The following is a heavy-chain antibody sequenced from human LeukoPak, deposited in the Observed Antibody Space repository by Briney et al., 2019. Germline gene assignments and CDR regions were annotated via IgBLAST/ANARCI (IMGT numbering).Heavy chain of an antibody. J-gene: IGHJ3*02. V-gene: IGHV3-23*01. Sequence: GGSLRLSCAASGFTFSSYAMSWVRLAPGKGLEWVSAISGSGGSTDYADSVKGRFTISRDNSKNTLYLQMNSLRAEDTAVYYCAKDRGYDSSGRNSPIAFDIWGQGTMVTVSS. CDR3: AKDRGYDSSGRNSPIAFDI. CDR2: ISGSGGST. CDR1: GFTFSSYA. D-gene: IGHD3-22*01.